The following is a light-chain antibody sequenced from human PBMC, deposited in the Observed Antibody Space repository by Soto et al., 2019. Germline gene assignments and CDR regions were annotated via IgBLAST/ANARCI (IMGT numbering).Light chain of an antibody. CDR2: GAS. Sequence: IVLTQSPGPLSVSTGERVTLSCMASQSISINLAWYQHKPGQAPRLLIHGASTRATGVPARISGSGSGTEFTLTISSLQSEDSAVYYCQQFRNWPWTFGQGTKVDIK. CDR3: QQFRNWPWT. CDR1: QSISIN. J-gene: IGKJ1*01. V-gene: IGKV3D-15*01.